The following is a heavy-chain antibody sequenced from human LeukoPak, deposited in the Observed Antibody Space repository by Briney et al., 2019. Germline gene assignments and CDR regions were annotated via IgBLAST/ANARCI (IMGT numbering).Heavy chain of an antibody. CDR1: GGSFSGYY. J-gene: IGHJ4*02. V-gene: IGHV4-34*01. D-gene: IGHD2-2*01. CDR2: INHSGST. CDR3: ARGPDIVVVPAAGALDY. Sequence: SSETLSLTCAVYGGSFSGYYWSWIRQPPGKGLEWIGEINHSGSTNYSPSLKSRVTISVDTSKNQFSLKLSSVTAADTAVYYCARGPDIVVVPAAGALDYWGQGTLVTVSS.